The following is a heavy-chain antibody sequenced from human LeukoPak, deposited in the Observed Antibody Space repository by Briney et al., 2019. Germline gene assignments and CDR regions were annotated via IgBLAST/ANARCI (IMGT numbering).Heavy chain of an antibody. J-gene: IGHJ4*02. CDR3: AKALLGIAATATFDY. Sequence: AGGSLRLSCAASGFTFSSYAMSWVRQAPGKGLEWVSAISGSGGSTYYADSVKGRFTISRDDSKNTLYLQMNSLRAEDTAVYYCAKALLGIAATATFDYWGQGTLVTVSS. CDR2: ISGSGGST. V-gene: IGHV3-23*01. CDR1: GFTFSSYA. D-gene: IGHD6-13*01.